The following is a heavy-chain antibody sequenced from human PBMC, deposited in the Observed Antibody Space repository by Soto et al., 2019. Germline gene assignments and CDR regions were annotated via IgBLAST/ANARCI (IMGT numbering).Heavy chain of an antibody. V-gene: IGHV1-18*01. CDR3: ARGGYYDSSGSRNYHYYGMDV. D-gene: IGHD3-22*01. CDR1: GYTFSSYG. CDR2: ISPYDDDT. J-gene: IGHJ6*02. Sequence: QAQLVQSGPEVKKPGASVKVSCKASGYTFSSYGISWVRQAPGQGLEWLGWISPYDDDTKYAQNLQGRVRMTTDTSTRTVYMDLRSRRSDDTAIYYCARGGYYDSSGSRNYHYYGMDVWGQGTTVTVSS.